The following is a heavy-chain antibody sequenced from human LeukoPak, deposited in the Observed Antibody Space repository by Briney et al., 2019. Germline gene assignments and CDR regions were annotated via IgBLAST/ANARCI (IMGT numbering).Heavy chain of an antibody. CDR1: GFTFSSYA. V-gene: IGHV3-23*01. J-gene: IGHJ4*02. D-gene: IGHD3-22*01. Sequence: GGSLRLSCAAFGFTFSSYAMSWVRQAPGKGLEWVSAITGSDGSTYYADSVKGRFTISRDNSKNTLYLQMNSLRAEDTAVYYCATHTSGYYSIDYWGQGPLVTVSS. CDR3: ATHTSGYYSIDY. CDR2: ITGSDGST.